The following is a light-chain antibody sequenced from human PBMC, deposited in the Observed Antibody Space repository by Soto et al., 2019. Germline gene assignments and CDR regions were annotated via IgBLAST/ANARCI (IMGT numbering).Light chain of an antibody. CDR2: EVS. CDR3: SSYTTSSTWV. V-gene: IGLV2-14*01. CDR1: RSDVGGYNY. J-gene: IGLJ3*02. Sequence: QSALTQPAAVSGSPGQSITISCTGTRSDVGGYNYVSWYQQHPGKAPKLIIYEVSNRPSGVSNRFSGSKSGNTASLTISGLQAEDEADYYCSSYTTSSTWVFGGGTQLTVL.